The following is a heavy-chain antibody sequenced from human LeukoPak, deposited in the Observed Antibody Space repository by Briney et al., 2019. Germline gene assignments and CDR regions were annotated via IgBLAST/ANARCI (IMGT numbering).Heavy chain of an antibody. V-gene: IGHV3-30-3*01. J-gene: IGHJ4*02. D-gene: IGHD2-15*01. CDR3: ARDYCSGGSCYSGRLSFDY. Sequence: GGSLRLSCAASGFTFSSYAMHWVRQAPGKGLEWVAVISYDGSNKYYADSVKGRFTISRDNSKNTLYLQMNSLRAEDTAVYYCARDYCSGGSCYSGRLSFDYGGQGTLVTVSS. CDR1: GFTFSSYA. CDR2: ISYDGSNK.